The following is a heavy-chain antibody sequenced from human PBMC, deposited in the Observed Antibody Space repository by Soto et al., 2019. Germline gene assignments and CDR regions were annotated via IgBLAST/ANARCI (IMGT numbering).Heavy chain of an antibody. J-gene: IGHJ4*02. V-gene: IGHV1-69*01. CDR1: GGTFSSYA. D-gene: IGHD6-19*01. CDR2: IIPIFGTA. CDR3: GRDCRASGGGDGGFDY. Sequence: QVQLVQSGAEVKKPGSSVKVSCKASGGTFSSYAISWVRQAPGQGLEWMGGIIPIFGTANYAQKFQGRVTITADESTSKAKRGWSSRSWGDRAFYYWGRDCRASGGGDGGFDYWGKGTLVTVSS.